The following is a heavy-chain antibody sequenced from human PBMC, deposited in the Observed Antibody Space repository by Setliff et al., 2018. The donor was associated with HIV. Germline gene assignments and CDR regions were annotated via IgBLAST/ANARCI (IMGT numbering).Heavy chain of an antibody. CDR2: IYHSGST. Sequence: PSETLSLTCAVSAYSISSGYYWGWIRQPPGKGLEWIGSIYHSGSTYYNPSLKSRVTISIDTSKNQFSLRLNSVTATDTALYYCARGRFHRLHRPYSGSGSLGIQYFDYWGQGTLVTVSS. CDR3: ARGRFHRLHRPYSGSGSLGIQYFDY. V-gene: IGHV4-38-2*01. D-gene: IGHD3-10*01. J-gene: IGHJ4*02. CDR1: AYSISSGYY.